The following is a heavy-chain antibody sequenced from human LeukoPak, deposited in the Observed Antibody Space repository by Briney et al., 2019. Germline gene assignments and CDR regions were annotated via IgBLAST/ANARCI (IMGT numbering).Heavy chain of an antibody. CDR2: MSHDGRNK. CDR1: GFTVSSNF. Sequence: PGGSLRLSCAASGFTVSSNFMSWVRQAPGKGLEWMTVMSHDGRNKYYADSVKGRFTISRDNSKNTLYLQMNSLRGEDTAVYYCAKDREGTIADYFDYWGQGTLVTVSS. J-gene: IGHJ4*02. CDR3: AKDREGTIADYFDY. D-gene: IGHD1-7*01. V-gene: IGHV3-30*18.